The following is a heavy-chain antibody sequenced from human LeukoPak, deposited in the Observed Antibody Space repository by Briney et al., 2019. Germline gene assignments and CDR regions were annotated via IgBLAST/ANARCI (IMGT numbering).Heavy chain of an antibody. D-gene: IGHD6-19*01. CDR3: ARDKRVAVAGTYIYYYYMDV. CDR2: IYISGSGST. J-gene: IGHJ6*03. CDR1: GGSISSYY. Sequence: SETLSLTCTVSGGSISSYYWSWIRQPPGKGLEWIGRIYISGSGSTNYNPSLKSRVTMSVDTSKNQFSLKLSSVTAADTAVYYCARDKRVAVAGTYIYYYYMDVWGNGTTVTISS. V-gene: IGHV4-4*07.